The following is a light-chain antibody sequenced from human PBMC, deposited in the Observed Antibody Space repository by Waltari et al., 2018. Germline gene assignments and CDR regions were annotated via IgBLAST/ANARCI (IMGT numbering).Light chain of an antibody. V-gene: IGKV1-5*03. Sequence: DIQMTQSPSTLSASVGDRVTITCRASESISNWLAWYQQKPGKVPKLLIYKASSSESGVPSRFSGSGSGTEFTLTISSLQPDDFATYYCQQYNSYSLTFGQGTKVEVK. CDR2: KAS. CDR1: ESISNW. J-gene: IGKJ1*01. CDR3: QQYNSYSLT.